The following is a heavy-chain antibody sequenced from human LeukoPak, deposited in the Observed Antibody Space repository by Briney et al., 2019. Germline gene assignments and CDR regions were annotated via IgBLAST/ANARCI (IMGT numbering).Heavy chain of an antibody. CDR3: ARGVRCSGGSCYSENLDY. V-gene: IGHV1-8*03. D-gene: IGHD2-15*01. CDR1: GYTFTSYD. Sequence: ASVKVSCKASGYTFTSYDINWVRQATGQGLEWMGWMNPNSGNTGYARKFQGRVTITRNTSISTAYMELSSLRSEDTAVYYCARGVRCSGGSCYSENLDYWGQGTLVTVSS. CDR2: MNPNSGNT. J-gene: IGHJ4*02.